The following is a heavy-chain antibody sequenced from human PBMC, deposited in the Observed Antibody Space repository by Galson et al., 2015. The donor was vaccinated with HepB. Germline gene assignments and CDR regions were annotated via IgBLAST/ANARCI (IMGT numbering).Heavy chain of an antibody. Sequence: SLRLSCAASGFTFSSYAMSWVRQAPGKGLEWVSYISTSSTTIYYADSVKGRFTISRDNAKNSLYLQMNSLRVEDTAVYYCARGDYGDYTFRSDYWGQGTLVTVSS. V-gene: IGHV3-48*01. J-gene: IGHJ4*02. D-gene: IGHD4-17*01. CDR2: ISTSSTTI. CDR3: ARGDYGDYTFRSDY. CDR1: GFTFSSYA.